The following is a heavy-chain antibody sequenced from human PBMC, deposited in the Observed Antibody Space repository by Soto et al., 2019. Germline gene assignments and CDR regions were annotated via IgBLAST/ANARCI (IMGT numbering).Heavy chain of an antibody. CDR1: GFIFSGAW. CDR2: IKSKTDGETT. J-gene: IGHJ4*02. V-gene: IGHV3-15*01. Sequence: EARLVESGGGLVKPGGSLRLSCAASGFIFSGAWMNWVRQAPGKGLEWVDRIKSKTDGETTDYAAPVKGRFTISRDDSKNTLYLQMNSLTTEDTAMYYCATFGSGYWGQGTLVTVSS. CDR3: ATFGSGY. D-gene: IGHD6-19*01.